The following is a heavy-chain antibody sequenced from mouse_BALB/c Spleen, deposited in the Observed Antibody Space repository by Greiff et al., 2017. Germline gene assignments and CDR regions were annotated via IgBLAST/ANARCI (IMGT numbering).Heavy chain of an antibody. J-gene: IGHJ4*01. CDR1: GFPFSDYG. Sequence: EVKLLESGGGLVQPGGSRKLSCAASGFPFSDYGMAWVRQAPGKGPEWVAFISNLAYSIYYADTVTGRFTISRENAKNTLYLEMSSLRSEDTAMYYCARDRGYYAMDYWGQGTSVTVSS. CDR2: ISNLAYSI. CDR3: ARDRGYYAMDY. V-gene: IGHV5-15*02.